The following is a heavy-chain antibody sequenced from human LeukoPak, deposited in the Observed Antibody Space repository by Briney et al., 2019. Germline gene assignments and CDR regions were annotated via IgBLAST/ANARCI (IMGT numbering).Heavy chain of an antibody. D-gene: IGHD4-17*01. CDR3: AREDYGDYGWFDH. CDR2: ISSSSSYI. J-gene: IGHJ5*02. Sequence: GGSLRLSCAASGFTFSSYSMNWVRQAPGKGLEWVSCISSSSSYIYYADSVKGRFTISRDNAKNSLYLQMNSLRAEDTAVYYCAREDYGDYGWFDHWGQGTLVTVSS. CDR1: GFTFSSYS. V-gene: IGHV3-21*01.